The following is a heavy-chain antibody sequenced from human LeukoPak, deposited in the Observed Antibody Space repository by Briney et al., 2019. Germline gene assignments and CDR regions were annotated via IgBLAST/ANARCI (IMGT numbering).Heavy chain of an antibody. CDR2: ISSSSSTI. CDR1: GFTFGSYS. Sequence: GGSLRLSCAASGFTFGSYSMNWVRQAPGKGLEWVSYISSSSSTIYYADSVKGRFTISRDNAKNSLYLQMNSLRAEDTAVYYCAKDGENSVFDYWGQGTLVTVSS. V-gene: IGHV3-48*01. D-gene: IGHD7-27*01. J-gene: IGHJ4*02. CDR3: AKDGENSVFDY.